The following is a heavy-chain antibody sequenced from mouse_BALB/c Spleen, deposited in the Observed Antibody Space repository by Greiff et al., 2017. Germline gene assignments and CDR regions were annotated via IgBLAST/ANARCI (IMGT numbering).Heavy chain of an antibody. J-gene: IGHJ1*01. Sequence: EVKLVESGPSLVKPSQTLSLTCSVTGDSITSGYWNWIRKFPGNKLEYMGYISYSGSTYYNPSLKSRISITRDTSKNQYYLQLNSVTTEDTATYYCARRALLRPYWYFDVWGAGTTVTVSS. CDR2: ISYSGST. CDR3: ARRALLRPYWYFDV. CDR1: GDSITSGY. D-gene: IGHD1-2*01. V-gene: IGHV3-8*02.